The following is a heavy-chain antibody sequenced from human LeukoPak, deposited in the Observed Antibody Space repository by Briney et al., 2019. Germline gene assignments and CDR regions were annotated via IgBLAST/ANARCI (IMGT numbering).Heavy chain of an antibody. Sequence: SETLSLTCTVSGGSISSYYWSWIRQPAGKGLEWIGRIYTSGSTNYNPSLRSRVTMSVDTSKNQFSLELSSVTAADTAVYYCARVPHYYGSGSYSYQDAFDIWGQGTMVTVSS. CDR2: IYTSGST. D-gene: IGHD3-10*01. CDR1: GGSISSYY. J-gene: IGHJ3*02. CDR3: ARVPHYYGSGSYSYQDAFDI. V-gene: IGHV4-4*07.